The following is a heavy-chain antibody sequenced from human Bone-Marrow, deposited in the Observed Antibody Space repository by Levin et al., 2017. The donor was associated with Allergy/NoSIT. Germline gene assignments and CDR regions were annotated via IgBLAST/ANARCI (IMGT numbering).Heavy chain of an antibody. D-gene: IGHD5-12*01. J-gene: IGHJ6*02. CDR2: IWYSGSRQ. CDR1: GFTFTSYG. CDR3: ARDIGYEATFYGLDV. Sequence: SCAASGFTFTSYGMHWVRQAPGKGLEWVAVIWYSGSRQYYGESVKGRFTISRDSSKNTLFLQMNNLIVEDTAVYFCARDIGYEATFYGLDVWGQGTTVTVSS. V-gene: IGHV3-33*01.